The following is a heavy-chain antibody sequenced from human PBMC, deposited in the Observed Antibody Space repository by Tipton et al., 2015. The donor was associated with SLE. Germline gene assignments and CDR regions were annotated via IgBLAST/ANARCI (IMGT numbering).Heavy chain of an antibody. CDR2: IGGNGDST. D-gene: IGHD3-3*01. J-gene: IGHJ5*02. CDR3: AKDRGYDFWSAYPSS. CDR1: GFTFSNYA. V-gene: IGHV3-23*01. Sequence: SLRLSCAASGFTFSNYAMNWVRQTPGEGLEWVSAIGGNGDSTYYADSVKGRFTISRDNSQNTLYLQMNSLRAEDTAVYYCAKDRGYDFWSAYPSSWSQGTLVTVSS.